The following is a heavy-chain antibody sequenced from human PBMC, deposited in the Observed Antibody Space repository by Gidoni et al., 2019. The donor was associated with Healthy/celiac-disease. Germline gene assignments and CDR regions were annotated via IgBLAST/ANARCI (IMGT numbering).Heavy chain of an antibody. D-gene: IGHD2-2*01. CDR3: ARYCSSTSCSHYSYYGMDV. CDR2: ISAYNGNT. J-gene: IGHJ6*02. V-gene: IGHV1-18*01. CDR1: GYTFTSYG. Sequence: QLVQSGAEVKKPGASVKVSCTASGYTFTSYGISWVRQAPGQGLEWMGWISAYNGNTNYAQKLQGRVTMTTDTSTSTAYMELRSLRSDDTAVYYCARYCSSTSCSHYSYYGMDVWGQGTTVTVSS.